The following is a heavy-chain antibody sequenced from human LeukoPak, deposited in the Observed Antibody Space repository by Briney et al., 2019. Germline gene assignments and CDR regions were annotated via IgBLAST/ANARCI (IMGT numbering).Heavy chain of an antibody. J-gene: IGHJ5*02. D-gene: IGHD3-22*01. CDR1: GYTLISYG. CDR3: ARDKRHTYYYDSSDYFRWFDP. V-gene: IGHV1-18*04. CDR2: ISAYNGNT. Sequence: ASVKVSCKAPGYTLISYGISWVRQAPGQGLEWMGWISAYNGNTDYAQKLQGRVTMTTDTSTSTAYMEQRSLRSDDTVVYYCARDKRHTYYYDSSDYFRWFDPWGQGTLVTVSS.